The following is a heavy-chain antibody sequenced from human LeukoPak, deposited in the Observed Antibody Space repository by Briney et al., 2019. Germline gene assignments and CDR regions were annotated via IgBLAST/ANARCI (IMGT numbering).Heavy chain of an antibody. CDR3: ARNSEYCSSTSCYGAFNI. V-gene: IGHV4-39*07. CDR1: GGSISSSSYY. CDR2: IYYSGST. D-gene: IGHD2-2*01. J-gene: IGHJ3*02. Sequence: SETLSLTCTVSGGSISSSSYYWGWVRQPPGKGLEWIGSIYYSGSTYYNPSLKSRVTISVDTSKNQFSLKLSSVTAADTAVYYCARNSEYCSSTSCYGAFNIWGQGTMVTVSS.